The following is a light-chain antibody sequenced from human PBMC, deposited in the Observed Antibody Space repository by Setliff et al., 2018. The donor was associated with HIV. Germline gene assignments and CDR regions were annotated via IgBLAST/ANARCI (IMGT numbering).Light chain of an antibody. Sequence: QSALTQPRSVSGSPGQSVTFSCTGSSSDVGAYNYVSWYQQHPGKAPKLMIYDVTKRPSWVPDRFSGSKSGNTASLTISGLQVDDEADYYCCSYAGSYTYIFGSGTKVTVL. CDR2: DVT. J-gene: IGLJ1*01. CDR1: SSDVGAYNY. V-gene: IGLV2-11*01. CDR3: CSYAGSYTYI.